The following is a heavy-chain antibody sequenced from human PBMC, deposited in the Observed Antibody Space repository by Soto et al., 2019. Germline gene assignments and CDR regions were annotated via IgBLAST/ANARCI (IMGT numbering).Heavy chain of an antibody. D-gene: IGHD2-21*01. CDR2: IIPILGIA. J-gene: IGHJ4*02. CDR3: ARGAHIVVVGRY. CDR1: GGTFSSYT. Sequence: QVQLVQSGAEVKKPGSSVKVSCKASGGTFSSYTISWVRQAPGQGLEWMGRIIPILGIANYAQKFQGRVTITADKSTSTDYMELSSLRSEDTAVYYCARGAHIVVVGRYWGQGTLVTVSS. V-gene: IGHV1-69*02.